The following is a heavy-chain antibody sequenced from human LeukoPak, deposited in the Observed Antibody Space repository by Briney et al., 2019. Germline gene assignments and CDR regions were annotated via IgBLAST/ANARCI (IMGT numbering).Heavy chain of an antibody. Sequence: ASVKVSCKASGYTFTSYGISWVRQAPGQGLEWMGWISAYNGNTNYAQKLQGRVTMTTDTSISTAYMELSRLRSDDTAVYYCARDSGSGWRRINWFDPWGQGTLVTVSS. V-gene: IGHV1-18*01. CDR3: ARDSGSGWRRINWFDP. D-gene: IGHD6-19*01. J-gene: IGHJ5*02. CDR1: GYTFTSYG. CDR2: ISAYNGNT.